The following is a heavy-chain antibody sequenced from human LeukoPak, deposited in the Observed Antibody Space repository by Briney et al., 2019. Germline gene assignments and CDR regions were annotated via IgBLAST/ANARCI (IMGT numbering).Heavy chain of an antibody. J-gene: IGHJ4*02. CDR2: ISDIGST. CDR3: ARGRENDSLKKYCTLGYFDL. CDR1: GDSITTGDYY. D-gene: IGHD1-1*01. Sequence: PSETLSLTCTVSGDSITTGDYYWSWIRQHPEKGLEWIGYISDIGSTYYKPSLESRLFLSVDTSKNQFSLTLSSVTAADTAAYYCARGRENDSLKKYCTLGYFDLWGWGALVTVSS. V-gene: IGHV4-31*03.